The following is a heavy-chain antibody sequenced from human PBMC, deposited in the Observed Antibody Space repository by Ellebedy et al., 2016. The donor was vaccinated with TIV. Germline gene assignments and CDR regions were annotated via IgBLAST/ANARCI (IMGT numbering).Heavy chain of an antibody. CDR3: VRERFPLPT. CDR2: IYSGNKT. J-gene: IGHJ5*02. V-gene: IGHV3-66*01. CDR1: GFSVSSNY. Sequence: GESLKISCAASGFSVSSNYMTWVRQAPGKGLEWFSVIYSGNKTHYADSVKGRFTISRDIFKNSVFLQMDRLRAEDTALYYCVRERFPLPTWGQGTLVTVSS. D-gene: IGHD3-16*01.